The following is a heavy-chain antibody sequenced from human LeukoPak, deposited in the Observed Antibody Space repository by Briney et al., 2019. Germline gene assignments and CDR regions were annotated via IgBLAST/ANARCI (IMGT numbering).Heavy chain of an antibody. CDR3: SRGRLAGATPDY. Sequence: GGSLRLSCAASGFAFNNYWIHWLRQASGKGLVWVSFVNNDGTVTDYAGSVKGRFTMSRDNAKNMLYLQMNSLRAEDTAIYYCSRGRLAGATPDYWGQGALVTVSS. J-gene: IGHJ4*02. CDR1: GFAFNNYW. CDR2: VNNDGTVT. V-gene: IGHV3-74*01. D-gene: IGHD1-26*01.